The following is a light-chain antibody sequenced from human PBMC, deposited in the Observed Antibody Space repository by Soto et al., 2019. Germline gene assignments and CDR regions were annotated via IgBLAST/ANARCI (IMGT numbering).Light chain of an antibody. V-gene: IGKV3D-20*01. J-gene: IGKJ4*01. CDR2: DAS. CDR3: QQYGSSKLT. Sequence: EIVLTQSPATLSLSPGERATLSCGASQSVSSGYLAWYQQKPGLAPRLLIYDASSRATGIPDRFSGSGSGTDFTLTISRLEPEDFAVYYCQQYGSSKLTFGGGTKVEIK. CDR1: QSVSSGY.